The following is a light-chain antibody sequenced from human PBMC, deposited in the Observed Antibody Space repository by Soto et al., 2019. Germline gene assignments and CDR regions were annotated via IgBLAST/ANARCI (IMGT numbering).Light chain of an antibody. Sequence: SYELTQPSSVSVSPGQTARITCSGHILAKKYARWFQQKAGQAPLLVIYKDSEWPSRISERFSGSSSGTTVTLTISGARFEDEADYYCYSADDNNWVFGGGTKLTVL. CDR3: YSADDNNWV. V-gene: IGLV3-27*01. CDR2: KDS. CDR1: ILAKKY. J-gene: IGLJ3*02.